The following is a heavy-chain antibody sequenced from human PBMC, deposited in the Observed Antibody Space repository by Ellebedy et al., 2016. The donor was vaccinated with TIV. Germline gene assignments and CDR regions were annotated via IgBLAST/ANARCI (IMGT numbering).Heavy chain of an antibody. CDR2: IYSGGST. D-gene: IGHD5-24*01. J-gene: IGHJ4*02. CDR1: GFTVSTNY. V-gene: IGHV3-53*04. Sequence: GESLKISCAASGFTVSTNYMSWVRQAPGKGLEWVSVIYSGGSTSYADSVKGRFTISRHNSKNTLYLQMNSLRAEDTAVYCCARGWDGYNPPLGYWGQGTLVTVSS. CDR3: ARGWDGYNPPLGY.